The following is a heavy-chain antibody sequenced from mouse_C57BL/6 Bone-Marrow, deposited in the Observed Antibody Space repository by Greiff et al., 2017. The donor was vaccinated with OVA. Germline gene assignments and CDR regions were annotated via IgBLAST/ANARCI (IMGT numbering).Heavy chain of an antibody. J-gene: IGHJ3*01. CDR1: GYTFTNYW. Sequence: VQLQQPGAELVRPGTSVKLSCKASGYTFTNYWMHWVKQRPEQGLEWIGWIDPENGDTEYASKFQGKATITADTSSNTAYLQLSSLTSEDTAVYYCTSTAQAFAYWGQGTLVTVSA. D-gene: IGHD3-2*02. V-gene: IGHV14-4*01. CDR3: TSTAQAFAY. CDR2: IDPENGDT.